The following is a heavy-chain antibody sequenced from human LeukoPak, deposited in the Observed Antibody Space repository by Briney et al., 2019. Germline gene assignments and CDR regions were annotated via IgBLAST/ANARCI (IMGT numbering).Heavy chain of an antibody. CDR1: GFTFSSYW. Sequence: GGSLRLSCAASGFTFSSYWMSWVRQAPGKGLEWVANIKQDGSAKYYVDSVKGRFTISRDNAKISLYLQMSSLRAEDTAVYYCVRDSYTSSWSGLFDYWGQGTLVTVSS. D-gene: IGHD6-13*01. CDR3: VRDSYTSSWSGLFDY. CDR2: IKQDGSAK. V-gene: IGHV3-7*01. J-gene: IGHJ4*02.